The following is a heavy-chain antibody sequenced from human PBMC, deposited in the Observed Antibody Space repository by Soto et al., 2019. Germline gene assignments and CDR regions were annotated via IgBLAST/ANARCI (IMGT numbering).Heavy chain of an antibody. CDR1: GGSISSYH. CDR2: VHYSWGS. CDR3: AREGEYCSSGNCYFFFDP. D-gene: IGHD2-15*01. Sequence: SETLSLTCTVSGGSISSYHWSWIRQTPGKGLEWIGYVHYSWGSNYNPSLKSRVAISLDTSKSQFSLKLSSVTAADTAVYYCAREGEYCSSGNCYFFFDPWGQGTLVTVTS. J-gene: IGHJ5*02. V-gene: IGHV4-59*12.